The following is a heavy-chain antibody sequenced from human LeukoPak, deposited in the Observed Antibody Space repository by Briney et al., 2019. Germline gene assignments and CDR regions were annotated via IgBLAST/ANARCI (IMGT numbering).Heavy chain of an antibody. D-gene: IGHD3-3*01. J-gene: IGHJ3*02. CDR1: GYSFTSYG. Sequence: ASVKVSCKASGYSFTSYGISWVRQAPGQGLEWMGWISAYNGNTNYAQKLQGRVTMTTDTSTSTAYMELRSLRSDDTAVYYCAILGDVLRRSRETFDIWGQGTMVTVSS. CDR2: ISAYNGNT. V-gene: IGHV1-18*01. CDR3: AILGDVLRRSRETFDI.